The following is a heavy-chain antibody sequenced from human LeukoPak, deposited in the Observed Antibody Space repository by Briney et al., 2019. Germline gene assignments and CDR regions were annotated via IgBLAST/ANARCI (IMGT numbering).Heavy chain of an antibody. D-gene: IGHD3-10*01. CDR1: DDSISDYY. J-gene: IGHJ4*02. CDR3: ARVLWFGELSSCLDY. CDR2: FYNSGRS. Sequence: SETLSLTCTVSDDSISDYYRGWIRQPPGKGLEWIGYFYNSGRSTYNPALKSRVTISVDTSKNQFSLKLSSVTAADTAVYYCARVLWFGELSSCLDYWGQGTLVTVSS. V-gene: IGHV4-59*12.